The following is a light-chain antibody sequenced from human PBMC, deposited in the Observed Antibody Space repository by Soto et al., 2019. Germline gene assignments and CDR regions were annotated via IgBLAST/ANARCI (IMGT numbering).Light chain of an antibody. Sequence: QSALTQPASVSGSRGQSIIISCVGRDTDVGQDKSVSWYQQGPGQAPKLLIFEVTNRPSGVPKRFSGSRSGNTASLTLPGLQPDDEGEYFCVSYTDTDTLVFGTGTKLTVL. CDR3: VSYTDTDTLV. J-gene: IGLJ1*01. V-gene: IGLV2-14*01. CDR1: DTDVGQDKS. CDR2: EVT.